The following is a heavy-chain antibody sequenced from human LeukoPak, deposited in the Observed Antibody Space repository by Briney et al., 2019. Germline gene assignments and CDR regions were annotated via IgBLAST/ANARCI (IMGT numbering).Heavy chain of an antibody. CDR3: ARACSGGSCYLAAFDI. Sequence: GGSLRLSCAASGFTFSSYAMSWVRQAPGKGLEWVSAISASGGSTYYADSMKGWFTISRDNSKNTLYLQMNSLRAEDTAVYYCARACSGGSCYLAAFDIWGQGTMVTVSS. J-gene: IGHJ3*02. V-gene: IGHV3-23*01. D-gene: IGHD2-15*01. CDR1: GFTFSSYA. CDR2: ISASGGST.